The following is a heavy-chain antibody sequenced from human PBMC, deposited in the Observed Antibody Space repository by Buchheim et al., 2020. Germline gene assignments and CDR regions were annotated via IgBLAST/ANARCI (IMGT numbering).Heavy chain of an antibody. V-gene: IGHV4-34*02. CDR2: INHSGST. CDR1: GGSFSGYS. D-gene: IGHD2-2*01. Sequence: QVQLQQWGAGLLKPSETLSLTCAVYGGSFSGYSWNWIRQPPGKGLEGIGEINHSGSTTYTPSPKIRATISVDTSKNQFSLKLSSVTAADTALYYCARALEGSSQVGPWGQGTL. CDR3: ARALEGSSQVGP. J-gene: IGHJ5*02.